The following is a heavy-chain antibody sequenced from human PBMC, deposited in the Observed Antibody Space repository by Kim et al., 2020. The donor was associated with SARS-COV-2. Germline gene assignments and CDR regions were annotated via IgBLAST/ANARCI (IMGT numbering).Heavy chain of an antibody. V-gene: IGHV4-31*03. CDR1: GGSISSGGYY. J-gene: IGHJ4*02. D-gene: IGHD3-22*01. CDR3: ARAPLKYYYLYDSSGYPSLAFDY. CDR2: IYYSGST. Sequence: SETLSLTCTVSGGSISSGGYYWSWIRQHPGKGLEWIGYIYYSGSTYYNPSLKSRVTISVDTSKNQFSLKLSSVTAADTAVYYCARAPLKYYYLYDSSGYPSLAFDYWGQGTLVTVSS.